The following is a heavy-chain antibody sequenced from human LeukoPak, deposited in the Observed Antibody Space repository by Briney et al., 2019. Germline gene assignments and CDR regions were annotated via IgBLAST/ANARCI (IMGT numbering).Heavy chain of an antibody. CDR1: GFTFSSYA. V-gene: IGHV3-64*01. Sequence: GGSLRLSCAASGFTFSSYAMHWVRQAPGKGLEYVSAISSNGGSTYYANSVKGRFTISRDNSKNTLYLQMNSLRAEDTAVYYCATQSDSSGVFDYWGQGTLVTVSS. J-gene: IGHJ4*02. CDR2: ISSNGGST. D-gene: IGHD6-19*01. CDR3: ATQSDSSGVFDY.